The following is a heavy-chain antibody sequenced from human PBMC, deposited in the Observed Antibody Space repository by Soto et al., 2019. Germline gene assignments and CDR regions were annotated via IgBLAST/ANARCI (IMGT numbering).Heavy chain of an antibody. CDR2: IYHTGST. V-gene: IGHV4-59*01. J-gene: IGHJ4*02. D-gene: IGHD3-16*02. Sequence: SETLSLTCTVSGGSIGTYYWSWIRQPPGKELEWIGYIYHTGSTKYNPSLKSRVTISVDTSKEQFSLKLSSATAADTAVYYCTRGPNYIWGSYRPFDYWGPGTLVTVSS. CDR3: TRGPNYIWGSYRPFDY. CDR1: GGSIGTYY.